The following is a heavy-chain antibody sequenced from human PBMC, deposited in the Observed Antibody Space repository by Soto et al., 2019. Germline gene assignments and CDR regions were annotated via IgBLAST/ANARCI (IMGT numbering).Heavy chain of an antibody. D-gene: IGHD4-4*01. V-gene: IGHV6-1*01. CDR2: TYYRSRWYS. Sequence: TLSLTCAISGDSVSRNGAAWNWIRQSPSRGLEWLGRTYYRSRWYSDYAPSVKSRITVNPDTSQNQFPLPLNSVTPENTAIYYCARHPPGFHSAFDFWGQGTLVTVSS. CDR3: ARHPPGFHSAFDF. CDR1: GDSVSRNGAA. J-gene: IGHJ4*02.